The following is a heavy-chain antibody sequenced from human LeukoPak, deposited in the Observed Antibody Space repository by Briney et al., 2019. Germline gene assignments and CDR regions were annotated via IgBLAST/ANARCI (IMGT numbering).Heavy chain of an antibody. J-gene: IGHJ4*02. CDR2: IYYSGST. V-gene: IGHV4-39*07. D-gene: IGHD4-17*01. Sequence: SETLSLTCTVSGGSISSSSYYWGWIRQPPGKGLEWIGSIYYSGSTYYNPSLKSRVTISVDTSKNQFSLKLSSVTAADTAVYYCAREEALMTVTNWGNFDYWGQGTLVTVSS. CDR3: AREEALMTVTNWGNFDY. CDR1: GGSISSSSYY.